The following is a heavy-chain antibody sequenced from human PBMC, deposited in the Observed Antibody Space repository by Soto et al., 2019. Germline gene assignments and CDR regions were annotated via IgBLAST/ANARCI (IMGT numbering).Heavy chain of an antibody. D-gene: IGHD2-2*01. CDR3: ARAIRCSSTSCYGGNWFDP. J-gene: IGHJ5*02. CDR1: GGSISGSSYY. CDR2: IYYSGAA. Sequence: PSETLSLTCTVSGGSISGSSYYWGWIRQPPGKGLEWIGTIYYSGAAYYNPSLKSRVTISVDTSKNQFSLKLSSVTAADTAVYYCARAIRCSSTSCYGGNWFDPWGQGTLVTVSS. V-gene: IGHV4-39*07.